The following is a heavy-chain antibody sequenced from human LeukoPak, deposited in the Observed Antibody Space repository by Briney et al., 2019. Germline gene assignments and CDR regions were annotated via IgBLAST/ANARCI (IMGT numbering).Heavy chain of an antibody. CDR3: ARDLGYCSGGSCP. J-gene: IGHJ5*02. V-gene: IGHV1-69*04. CDR2: IIPILGIA. CDR1: GGTFSSYA. D-gene: IGHD2-15*01. Sequence: SVKVSCKASGGTFSSYAISWVRQAPGQGLEWMGRIIPILGIANYAQKFQGRVTITADTSTSTAYMELRSLRHDDTAAYYCARDLGYCSGGSCPWGQGTLVTVSS.